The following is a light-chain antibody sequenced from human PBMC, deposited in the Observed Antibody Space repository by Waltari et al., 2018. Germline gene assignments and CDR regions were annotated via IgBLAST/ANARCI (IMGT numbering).Light chain of an antibody. Sequence: DFVMTQSPDSLAVSLGERATINCKSSQSVLFDSNNKNYLAWYQQKPGQPPKALIYWASTRESGVPDRFGGSGSGTEFTLTISSLQAEDVAIYYCQQYYNLPLTFGGGTKVEIK. V-gene: IGKV4-1*01. CDR3: QQYYNLPLT. CDR1: QSVLFDSNNKNY. J-gene: IGKJ4*01. CDR2: WAS.